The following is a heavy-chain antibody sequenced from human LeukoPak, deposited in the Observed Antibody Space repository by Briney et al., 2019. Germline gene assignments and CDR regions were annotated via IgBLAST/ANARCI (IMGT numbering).Heavy chain of an antibody. J-gene: IGHJ4*02. CDR1: GFTFSSYG. CDR2: IWYDGSNK. Sequence: PGGSLRLSCAACGFTFSSYGMHWVRQAPGKGLDWVTVIWYDGSNKYYADSVKGRFTISRDNSKNTLYLQMNSLRAEDTAVYYCTRDDDPIAVAGTFDYWGQGTLVTVSS. D-gene: IGHD6-19*01. CDR3: TRDDDPIAVAGTFDY. V-gene: IGHV3-33*01.